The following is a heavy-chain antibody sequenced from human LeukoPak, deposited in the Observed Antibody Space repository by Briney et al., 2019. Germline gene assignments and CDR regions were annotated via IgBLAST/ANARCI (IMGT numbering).Heavy chain of an antibody. D-gene: IGHD4-17*01. CDR2: ISGAGGST. CDR3: AKHRETYGDSCLDDY. J-gene: IGHJ4*02. CDR1: GFTFTNYA. Sequence: GGSLRLSCAASGFTFTNYAMSWVRQAPGKGLKWVSGISGAGGSTYYADSVKGRFTISRDNSKNTLYLQTNSLRAEDTAIYYCAKHRETYGDSCLDDYWGQGTLVTVSS. V-gene: IGHV3-23*01.